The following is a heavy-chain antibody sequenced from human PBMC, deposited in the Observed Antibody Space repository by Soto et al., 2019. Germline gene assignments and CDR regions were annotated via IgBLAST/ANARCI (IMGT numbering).Heavy chain of an antibody. CDR3: ARDVHYDILTGYYVKSWFDP. V-gene: IGHV3-21*01. Sequence: PGGSLRLSCAASGFTFSSYSMNWVRQAPGKGLEWVSSISSSSSYIYYADSVKGRFTISRDNAKNSLYPQMNSLRAEDTAVYYCARDVHYDILTGYYVKSWFDPWGQGTLVTVSS. J-gene: IGHJ5*02. CDR2: ISSSSSYI. CDR1: GFTFSSYS. D-gene: IGHD3-9*01.